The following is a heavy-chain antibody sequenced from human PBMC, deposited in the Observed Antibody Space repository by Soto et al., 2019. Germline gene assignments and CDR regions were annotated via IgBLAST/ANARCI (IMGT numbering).Heavy chain of an antibody. Sequence: PGESLKISCKGSGYSFTSYWIGWVRQKPGKGLEWMGIIYPGDSDTRYRPSFKGQVTISADKSINTAYLQWSSLKASDTAMYYWARISGYSSSWYSYYYYGMDVWGQGTTVTVSS. CDR3: ARISGYSSSWYSYYYYGMDV. J-gene: IGHJ6*02. CDR2: IYPGDSDT. V-gene: IGHV5-51*01. CDR1: GYSFTSYW. D-gene: IGHD6-13*01.